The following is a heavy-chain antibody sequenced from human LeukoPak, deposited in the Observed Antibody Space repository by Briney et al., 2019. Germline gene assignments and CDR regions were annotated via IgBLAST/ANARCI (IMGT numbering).Heavy chain of an antibody. CDR3: ARDRNYDFWSGYYTGYFDY. J-gene: IGHJ4*02. D-gene: IGHD3-3*01. CDR2: INPSGGST. V-gene: IGHV1-46*01. CDR1: GYTFTSYY. Sequence: ASVKVSCKASGYTFTSYYMHWVRQAPGQGLEWMGIINPSGGSTIYAQKFQGRVNMTRGMSTSTVYMELSSLRSEDTAVYYCARDRNYDFWSGYYTGYFDYWGQGTLVTVSS.